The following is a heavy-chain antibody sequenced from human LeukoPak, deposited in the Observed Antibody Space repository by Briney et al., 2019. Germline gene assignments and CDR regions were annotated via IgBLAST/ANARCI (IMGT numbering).Heavy chain of an antibody. J-gene: IGHJ4*02. CDR3: ARGRITMVRGVNY. CDR2: INPNSGGT. D-gene: IGHD3-10*01. Sequence: ASVKVSCKASGYTFTGYYMHWVRQASGQGLEWMGWINPNSGGTNYAQKFQGRVTMTRDTSISTAYMELSRLRSGDTAVYYCARGRITMVRGVNYWGQGTLVTVSS. CDR1: GYTFTGYY. V-gene: IGHV1-2*02.